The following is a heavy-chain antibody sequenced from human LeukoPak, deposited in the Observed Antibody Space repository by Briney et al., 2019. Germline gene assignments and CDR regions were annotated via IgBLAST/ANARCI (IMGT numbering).Heavy chain of an antibody. CDR3: ARDPSIAVAGGGAFDI. D-gene: IGHD6-19*01. Sequence: SVKVSCKASGGTFSSYAISWVRQAPGQGLEWMGGIIPIFGTANYAQKFQGRVTITADESTSTAYMELSSLRSEDTAVYYCARDPSIAVAGGGAFDIWGQGTMVTVSS. J-gene: IGHJ3*02. V-gene: IGHV1-69*13. CDR1: GGTFSSYA. CDR2: IIPIFGTA.